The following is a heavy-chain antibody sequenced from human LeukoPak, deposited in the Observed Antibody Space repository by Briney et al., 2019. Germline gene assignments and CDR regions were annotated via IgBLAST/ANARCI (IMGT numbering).Heavy chain of an antibody. J-gene: IGHJ3*02. D-gene: IGHD6-19*01. CDR2: ISGSGGST. Sequence: GGSLRLSCAASGFTFSSYAMSWVRQAPGKGLEWVSGISGSGGSTYYADSVNGRFTISRDNSKNTLYLQMNSLRAEDTTVYYCACSGQWVVYTLHDAFDIWGQGTMVTVSS. CDR3: ACSGQWVVYTLHDAFDI. CDR1: GFTFSSYA. V-gene: IGHV3-23*01.